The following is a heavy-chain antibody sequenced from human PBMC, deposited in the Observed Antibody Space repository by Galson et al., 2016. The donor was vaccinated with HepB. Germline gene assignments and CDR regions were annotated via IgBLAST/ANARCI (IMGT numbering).Heavy chain of an antibody. CDR2: ISSSSSYI. D-gene: IGHD5-24*01. CDR1: GFTFSSYS. V-gene: IGHV3-21*01. J-gene: IGHJ6*02. CDR3: ARARSRDGYNSYYYYGMDV. Sequence: SLRLSCAAPGFTFSSYSMNWVRQAPGKGLEWVSSISSSSSYIYYADSVKGRFTISRDNAKNSLYLQMNSLRAEDTAVYYCARARSRDGYNSYYYYGMDVWGQGTTVTVSS.